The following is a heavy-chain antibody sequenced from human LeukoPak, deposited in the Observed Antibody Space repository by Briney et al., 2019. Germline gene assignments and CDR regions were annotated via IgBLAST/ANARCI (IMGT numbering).Heavy chain of an antibody. CDR3: ARTIYYDSSGYYYLGAFDI. CDR2: INSDGSST. Sequence: PGGSLRLSCAASGFTFSSYWMHWVRQAPGKGLVWVSRINSDGSSTSYADSVKGRFTISRDNAKNTLYLQMNSLRAEDTAVYYCARTIYYDSSGYYYLGAFDIWGQGTMVTVSS. V-gene: IGHV3-74*01. J-gene: IGHJ3*02. CDR1: GFTFSSYW. D-gene: IGHD3-22*01.